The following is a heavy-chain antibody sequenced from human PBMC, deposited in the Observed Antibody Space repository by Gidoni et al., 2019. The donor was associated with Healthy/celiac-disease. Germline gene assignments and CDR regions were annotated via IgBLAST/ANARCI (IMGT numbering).Heavy chain of an antibody. Sequence: EVQLLESVGGLVQPGGSLSLSGAAAGFTFSSHPICWVRRAPGKGLEWVSAISGSGGSTYYADSVKGRFTISRDNSKNTLYLQMNSLRAEDTAVYYCAKEVKYYDFWSGYYDNYYYGMDVWGQGTTVTVSS. CDR1: GFTFSSHP. V-gene: IGHV3-23*01. CDR3: AKEVKYYDFWSGYYDNYYYGMDV. D-gene: IGHD3-3*01. CDR2: ISGSGGST. J-gene: IGHJ6*02.